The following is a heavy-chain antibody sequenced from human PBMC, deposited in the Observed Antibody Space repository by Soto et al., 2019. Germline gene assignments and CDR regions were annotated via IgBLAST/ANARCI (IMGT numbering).Heavy chain of an antibody. CDR2: ISAYNGNT. CDR3: ARESSSLRINWFDP. CDR1: GYTFTSYG. J-gene: IGHJ5*02. V-gene: IGHV1-18*01. Sequence: ASVKVSCKASGYTFTSYGISRVRQAPGQGLEWMGWISAYNGNTNYAQKLQGRVTMTTDTSTSTVYMELRSLRSEDTAVYYCARESSSLRINWFDPWGQGTLVTVSS. D-gene: IGHD6-6*01.